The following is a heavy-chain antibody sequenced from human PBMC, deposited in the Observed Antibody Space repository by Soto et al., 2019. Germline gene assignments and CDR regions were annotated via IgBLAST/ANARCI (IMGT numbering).Heavy chain of an antibody. J-gene: IGHJ4*02. CDR2: ISGRGGDT. CDR1: EFTFSSYA. Sequence: EVQLLESGGGLVQPGGSLRLSCAASEFTFSSYAMNWVRQAPGKGLEWVSAISGRGGDTYYADSVKGRFTISRDNSKNTLYLQRNNLRSEDTALYYCARGWQGDYWGQGTLVAVSS. D-gene: IGHD6-19*01. V-gene: IGHV3-23*01. CDR3: ARGWQGDY.